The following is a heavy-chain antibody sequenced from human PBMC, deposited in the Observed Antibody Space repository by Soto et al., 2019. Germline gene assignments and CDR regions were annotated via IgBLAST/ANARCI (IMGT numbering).Heavy chain of an antibody. CDR3: ATDYNYYDSSGYVLGAFDI. D-gene: IGHD3-22*01. CDR2: ISGSGGST. Sequence: EVQLLESGGGLVQPGGSLRLSCAASGFTFSSYAMSWVRQAPGKGLEWVSAISGSGGSTYYEDSVKGRFTISRDNSKNTLYLQMNSLRAEDTAVYYCATDYNYYDSSGYVLGAFDIWGQGTMVTVSS. J-gene: IGHJ3*02. CDR1: GFTFSSYA. V-gene: IGHV3-23*01.